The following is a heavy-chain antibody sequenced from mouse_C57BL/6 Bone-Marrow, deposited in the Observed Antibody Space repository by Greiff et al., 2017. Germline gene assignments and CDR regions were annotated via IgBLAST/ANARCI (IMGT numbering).Heavy chain of an antibody. D-gene: IGHD1-1*01. J-gene: IGHJ4*01. V-gene: IGHV1-59*01. Sequence: QVQLQQPGAELVRPGTSVKLSCKASGYTFTSYWMHWVKQRPGQGLEWIGVIDPSDSYTNYNQKFKGKATLTVDTSSSPAYMQLSSLTSEDSAVYYCARSYYLYAMDYWGQGTSVTVSS. CDR1: GYTFTSYW. CDR2: IDPSDSYT. CDR3: ARSYYLYAMDY.